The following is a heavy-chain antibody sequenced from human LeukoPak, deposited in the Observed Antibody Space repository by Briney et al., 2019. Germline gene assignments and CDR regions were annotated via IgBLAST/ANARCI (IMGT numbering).Heavy chain of an antibody. J-gene: IGHJ3*02. CDR1: GFTFSSSS. CDR3: ARENDAFDS. CDR2: ISYSGSYI. V-gene: IGHV3-21*01. Sequence: GGSLRLSCAASGFTFSSSSMNWVRQAPGKGLEWVSSISYSGSYIDYADSVKGRFTISRDNAKNSLYLQMNSLRAEDTAVYYCARENDAFDSLGQGTMVTVSS.